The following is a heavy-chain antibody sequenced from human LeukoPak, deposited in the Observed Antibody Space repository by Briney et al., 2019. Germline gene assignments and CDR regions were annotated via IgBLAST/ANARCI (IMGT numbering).Heavy chain of an antibody. J-gene: IGHJ4*02. V-gene: IGHV3-23*01. D-gene: IGHD3-3*01. CDR2: ISGSGGST. CDR1: AFTFSNYA. Sequence: PGGSLRLSCAASAFTFSNYAMTWVRQAPGKGLEWVSAISGSGGSTYYANSVKGRFTISRDNPKNTLYLQMNSLRAEDTAVYHCAKSPAYYDFWSGYEKWGQGTLVTVSS. CDR3: AKSPAYYDFWSGYEK.